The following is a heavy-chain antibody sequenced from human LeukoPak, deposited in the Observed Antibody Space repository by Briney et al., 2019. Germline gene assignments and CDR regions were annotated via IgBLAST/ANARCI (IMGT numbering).Heavy chain of an antibody. CDR1: GYTFTSYG. V-gene: IGHV1-18*01. J-gene: IGHJ3*02. Sequence: GASVKVSCKASGYTFTSYGISWVRQAPGQGLEWMGWISAYNGNTNYAQKLQGRVTMTTDTSTSTAYMELRSLRSDDTAVYYCARDPLNYDFWSGYYSAAQGVFDIWGQGTMVTVSS. CDR3: ARDPLNYDFWSGYYSAAQGVFDI. D-gene: IGHD3-3*01. CDR2: ISAYNGNT.